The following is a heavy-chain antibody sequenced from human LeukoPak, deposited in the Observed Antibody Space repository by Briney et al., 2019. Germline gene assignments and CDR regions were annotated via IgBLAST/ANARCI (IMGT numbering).Heavy chain of an antibody. V-gene: IGHV4-59*01. CDR1: GGSISSYY. CDR2: IYYSGST. D-gene: IGHD3-3*01. J-gene: IGHJ4*02. CDR3: ARDLSHDFWSGYSEW. Sequence: SETLSLTCTVSGGSISSYYWSWIRQPPGKGLEWIGYIYYSGSTNYNPSLKSRVTISVDTSKNQFSLKLSSVTAEDTAVYYCARDLSHDFWSGYSEWWGQGTLVTVSS.